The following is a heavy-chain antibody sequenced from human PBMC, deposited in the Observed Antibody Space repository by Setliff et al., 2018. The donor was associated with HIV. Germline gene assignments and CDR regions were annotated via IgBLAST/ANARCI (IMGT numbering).Heavy chain of an antibody. CDR1: GFTVSSNY. V-gene: IGHV3-53*01. Sequence: PGGSLRLSCAASGFTVSSNYMNWVRQAPGKGLEWVSIIYMAGNTYYADSVRGRFTISRDNSKNTLYLEMNSLRVEDTAVYYCVRSFQGGCFDSWGQGTQVTVSS. CDR3: VRSFQGGCFDS. CDR2: IYMAGNT. J-gene: IGHJ4*03.